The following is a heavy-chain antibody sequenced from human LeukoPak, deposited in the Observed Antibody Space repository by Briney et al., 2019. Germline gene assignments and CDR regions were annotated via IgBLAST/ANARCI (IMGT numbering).Heavy chain of an antibody. V-gene: IGHV4-59*08. CDR2: IHYSGAT. CDR1: GGSISYDY. J-gene: IGHJ4*02. CDR3: ATLRGASTAVFDS. D-gene: IGHD2-21*02. Sequence: SETLSLTCTVSGGSISYDYWTWIRQSPGKRLEWIGYIHYSGATNYSPSLNSQVTISVDTSKNQFSLKLSSVTAADTALYYCATLRGASTAVFDSWGQGTLVTVSS.